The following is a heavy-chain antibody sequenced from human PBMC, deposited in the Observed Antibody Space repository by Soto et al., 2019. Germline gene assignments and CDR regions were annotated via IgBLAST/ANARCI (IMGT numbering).Heavy chain of an antibody. CDR3: ARDRRDYYGMDV. V-gene: IGHV4-34*09. CDR1: GGTFSRYY. Sequence: SETLSLTCAVYGGTFSRYYWCWIRQHTEKEQEWIGEIYHSESTNYNPSLKSRVTISVDTSKNQFSLKLSSVTAADTSVYYCARDRRDYYGMDVWGKGTTVTGSS. J-gene: IGHJ6*04. CDR2: IYHSEST.